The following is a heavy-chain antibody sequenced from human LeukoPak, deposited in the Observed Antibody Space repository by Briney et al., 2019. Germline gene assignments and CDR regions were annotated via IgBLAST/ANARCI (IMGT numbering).Heavy chain of an antibody. D-gene: IGHD6-19*01. J-gene: IGHJ4*02. CDR3: AKGGPGWLTTVFIADY. Sequence: GGSLRLSCAASGFTFSSYEMNWVRQAPGKGLEWVSYISSSGSTIYYADSVKGRFTISRDNINNSLYLQMNNLRLEDTAFYYCAKGGPGWLTTVFIADYWGQGTLVSVSS. V-gene: IGHV3-48*03. CDR1: GFTFSSYE. CDR2: ISSSGSTI.